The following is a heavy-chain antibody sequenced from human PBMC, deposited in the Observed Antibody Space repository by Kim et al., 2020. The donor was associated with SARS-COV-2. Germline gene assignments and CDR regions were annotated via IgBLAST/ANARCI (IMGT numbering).Heavy chain of an antibody. J-gene: IGHJ6*03. CDR1: GFSLSTSGMC. D-gene: IGHD2-15*01. Sequence: SGPTLVKPTQTLTLTCTFSGFSLSTSGMCVSWIRQPPGKALEWLARIDWDDDKYYSTSLKTRLTISKDTSKNQVVLTMTNMDPVDTATYYCARMGRWGVVAATTFNYYYYCMDVWGDGTPVTVSS. CDR2: IDWDDDK. CDR3: ARMGRWGVVAATTFNYYYYCMDV. V-gene: IGHV2-70*11.